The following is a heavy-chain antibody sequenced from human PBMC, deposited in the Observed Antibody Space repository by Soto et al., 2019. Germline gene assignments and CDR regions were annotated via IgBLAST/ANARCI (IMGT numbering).Heavy chain of an antibody. Sequence: QVQLVQFGGGVVQPGRSLRLSCGASGFNFGSYGMHWVRQAPGKGLEWVEHIWYDGSKECYADSVKGRFTVSRDNSKNTLYLQMNGLRDEDTAVYYCARDIRTGGYKHFDSWGQGTLVSVSS. CDR1: GFNFGSYG. CDR3: ARDIRTGGYKHFDS. J-gene: IGHJ4*02. D-gene: IGHD1-26*01. CDR2: IWYDGSKE. V-gene: IGHV3-33*01.